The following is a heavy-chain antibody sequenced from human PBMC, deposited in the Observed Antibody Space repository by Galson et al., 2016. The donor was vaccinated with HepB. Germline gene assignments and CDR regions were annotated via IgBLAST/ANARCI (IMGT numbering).Heavy chain of an antibody. V-gene: IGHV3-7*01. Sequence: SLRLSCAASGFIFRSFWMSWVRQTPGKGLEWLATIKQDGSETYYLHSLKGRFAISRDNDKNSVHLQMNSLTADDTAVYYCTRDRPYDLSTGNYRDDAFDVWGQGTMVTVSS. CDR3: TRDRPYDLSTGNYRDDAFDV. CDR2: IKQDGSET. J-gene: IGHJ3*01. D-gene: IGHD3-9*01. CDR1: GFIFRSFW.